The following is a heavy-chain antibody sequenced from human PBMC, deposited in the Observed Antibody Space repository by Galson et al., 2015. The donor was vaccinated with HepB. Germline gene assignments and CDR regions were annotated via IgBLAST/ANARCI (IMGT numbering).Heavy chain of an antibody. J-gene: IGHJ6*02. CDR1: GASTSSSSYY. CDR2: VYYSGVT. V-gene: IGHV4-39*01. Sequence: LSLTCTVSGASTSSSSYYWNWLRQSPEKGLEWIGSVYYSGVTYYNPSLQSRVTISVDTSKNQFSLRLNSVTATDTALYYCARAFGGSYFYGLDVWGQGTTVAVSS. CDR3: ARAFGGSYFYGLDV. D-gene: IGHD3-10*01.